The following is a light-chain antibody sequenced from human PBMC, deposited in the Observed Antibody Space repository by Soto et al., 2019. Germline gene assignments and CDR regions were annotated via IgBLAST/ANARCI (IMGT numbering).Light chain of an antibody. Sequence: AIQLTQSPSSLSASVGDRVTITCRASQDIRGALAWYQQTPGKAPKILIYDVSTLQSGVPSRFSGSSSGTDFSLTISSLQPEDFATYFCQQFNSYTITFGQGTRLDIK. J-gene: IGKJ5*01. CDR3: QQFNSYTIT. CDR2: DVS. V-gene: IGKV1-13*02. CDR1: QDIRGA.